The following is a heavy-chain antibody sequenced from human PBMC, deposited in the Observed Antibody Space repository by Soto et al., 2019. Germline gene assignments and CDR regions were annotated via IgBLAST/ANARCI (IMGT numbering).Heavy chain of an antibody. D-gene: IGHD4-17*01. CDR2: THHSGNT. J-gene: IGHJ4*02. CDR1: GDSISSSSSY. CDR3: ARRTPTVTTSYYFDY. Sequence: QPQLQESGPGLVKPSETLSLTCTVSGDSISSSSSYWAWIRQPPGKGLEWLGSTHHSGNTYYSPSLKSRATISVDTSKNQFSLQLSSVTAADTAVYYCARRTPTVTTSYYFDYWGQGTLVTVSS. V-gene: IGHV4-39*01.